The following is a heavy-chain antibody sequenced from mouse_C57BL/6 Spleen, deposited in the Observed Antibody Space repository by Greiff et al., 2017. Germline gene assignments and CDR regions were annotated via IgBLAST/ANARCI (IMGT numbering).Heavy chain of an antibody. CDR1: GYTFTSYW. Sequence: QVQLKQPGAELVMPGASVKLSCKASGYTFTSYWMHWVKQRPGQGLEWIGEIDPSDSYTNYNQKFKGKSTLTVDKSSSTAYMQLSSLTSEDSAVYYCARKRSTVVAHWYFDVWGTGTTVTVSS. CDR3: ARKRSTVVAHWYFDV. D-gene: IGHD1-1*01. V-gene: IGHV1-69*01. J-gene: IGHJ1*03. CDR2: IDPSDSYT.